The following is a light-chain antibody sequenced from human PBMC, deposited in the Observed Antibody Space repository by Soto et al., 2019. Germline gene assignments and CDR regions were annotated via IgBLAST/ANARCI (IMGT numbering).Light chain of an antibody. CDR2: DAT. V-gene: IGKV1-39*01. CDR3: QQSFVTPRT. CDR1: QTLKSY. Sequence: DILMTQSPSSLSASVGDRVTITCRASQTLKSYLTWYQHKPGKAPNLLIHDATTLHTGVPSRFSGSGSGTDFTLTISSLQPEDFATYYCQQSFVTPRTFGQGTKVDIK. J-gene: IGKJ1*01.